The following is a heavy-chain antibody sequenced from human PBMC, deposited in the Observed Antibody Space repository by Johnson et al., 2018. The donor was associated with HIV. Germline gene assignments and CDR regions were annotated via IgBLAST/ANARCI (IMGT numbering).Heavy chain of an antibody. CDR2: IRYDGSNE. CDR3: ARGRASWELYDAFEI. J-gene: IGHJ3*02. Sequence: QVQLVESGGGVVQPGGSLRLSCAASGFTFSSYAMHWVRQAPGKGLEWVAFIRYDGSNEYYADSVKCRFTISRDNSKNTLYLQMSSLRAGDTAVYYCARGRASWELYDAFEIWGQGTMVIVSS. V-gene: IGHV3-30*02. D-gene: IGHD1-26*01. CDR1: GFTFSSYA.